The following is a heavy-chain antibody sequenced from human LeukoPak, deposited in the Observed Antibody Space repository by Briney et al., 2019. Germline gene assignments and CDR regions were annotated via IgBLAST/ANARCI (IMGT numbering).Heavy chain of an antibody. CDR3: AKDGGEVPAAIPYYFDY. V-gene: IGHV3-23*01. CDR1: GFTFSSYA. CDR2: ISGSGGST. J-gene: IGHJ4*02. Sequence: GGSLRLSCAASGFTFSSYAMSWVRQAPGKGLEWVSAISGSGGSTYYADSGKGRFTISRDNSKNTLYLQMNSLRAEDTAVYYCAKDGGEVPAAIPYYFDYWGQGTLVTVSS. D-gene: IGHD2-2*01.